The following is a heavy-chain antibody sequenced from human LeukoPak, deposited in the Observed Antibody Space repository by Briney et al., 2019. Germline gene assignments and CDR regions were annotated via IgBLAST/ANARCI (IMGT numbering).Heavy chain of an antibody. CDR2: IYHSGST. Sequence: SETLSLTCAVYGGSFSGYYRGWIRQPPGKGLEWIGSIYHSGSTYYNPSLKSRVTISVDTSKNQFSLKLNSVTAADTAVYYCARAFSSTSPEANWGQGTLVTVSS. V-gene: IGHV4-38-2*01. CDR1: GGSFSGYY. CDR3: ARAFSSTSPEAN. D-gene: IGHD2-2*01. J-gene: IGHJ4*02.